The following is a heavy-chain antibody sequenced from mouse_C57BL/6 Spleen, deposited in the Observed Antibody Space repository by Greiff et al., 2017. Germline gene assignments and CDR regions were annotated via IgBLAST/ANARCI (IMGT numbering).Heavy chain of an antibody. V-gene: IGHV14-4*01. CDR3: TTDVRRGFAY. Sequence: VQLQQSGAELVRPGASVKLSCTASGFNIKDDYMHWVKQRPEQGLEWIGWIDPENGDTEYASKFQGKATITADTSSNTAYLQLSSLTSEDTAVYYCTTDVRRGFAYWGQGTLVTVSA. CDR1: GFNIKDDY. J-gene: IGHJ3*01. CDR2: IDPENGDT.